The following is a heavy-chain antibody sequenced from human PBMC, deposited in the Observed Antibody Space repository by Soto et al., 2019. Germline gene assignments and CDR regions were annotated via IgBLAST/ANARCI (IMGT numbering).Heavy chain of an antibody. Sequence: ASVKVSRKASGYTFTSYAMHWVRQAPGQRLEWMGWINAGNGNTKYSQKFQGRVTITRDTSASTAYMELSSLRSEDTAVYYCARGDGYSSSRSWFDPWGQGTLVTVSS. CDR3: ARGDGYSSSRSWFDP. CDR2: INAGNGNT. D-gene: IGHD6-6*01. V-gene: IGHV1-3*01. J-gene: IGHJ5*02. CDR1: GYTFTSYA.